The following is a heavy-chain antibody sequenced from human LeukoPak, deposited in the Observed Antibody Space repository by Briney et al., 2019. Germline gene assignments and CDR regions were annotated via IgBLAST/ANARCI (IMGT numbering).Heavy chain of an antibody. V-gene: IGHV3-23*01. Sequence: GGSLRLSCAASGFTFSSYAMSWVRQAPGKGLEWVSAISGSGGSTYYADSVKGRFTISRDNSKNTLYLQMNSLRAEDTAVYYCAKDYSNSGLLYYYYYMAVWGKGPTVTVSS. J-gene: IGHJ6*03. CDR2: ISGSGGST. CDR1: GFTFSSYA. D-gene: IGHD4-11*01. CDR3: AKDYSNSGLLYYYYYMAV.